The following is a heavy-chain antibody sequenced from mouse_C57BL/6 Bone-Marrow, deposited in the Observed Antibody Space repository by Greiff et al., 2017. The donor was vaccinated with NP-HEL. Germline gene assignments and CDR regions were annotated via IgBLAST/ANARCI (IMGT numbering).Heavy chain of an antibody. CDR3: ARAGDYSNYVAVAY. Sequence: EVQLVESGPGLVKPSQSLSLTCSVTGYSITSGYYWNWIRQFPGNKLEWMGYISYDGSNNYNPSLKNRISITRDTSKNQFFLKLNSVTTEDTATYYCARAGDYSNYVAVAYWGQGTLVTVSA. CDR2: ISYDGSN. J-gene: IGHJ3*01. CDR1: GYSITSGYY. D-gene: IGHD2-5*01. V-gene: IGHV3-6*01.